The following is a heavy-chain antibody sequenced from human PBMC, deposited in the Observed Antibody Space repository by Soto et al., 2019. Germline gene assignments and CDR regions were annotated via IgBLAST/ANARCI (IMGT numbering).Heavy chain of an antibody. Sequence: GGSLRLSCTASGSPFSHYAMNWVRQGPGTRLEWVADISGSGDSARYADSVRGRFTISRDNSRDTLYLQMNSLRVDDTAVYYCGKERRGSGWSVCNFWGQGALVTVSS. CDR2: ISGSGDSA. CDR1: GSPFSHYA. CDR3: GKERRGSGWSVCNF. V-gene: IGHV3-23*01. D-gene: IGHD6-19*01. J-gene: IGHJ4*02.